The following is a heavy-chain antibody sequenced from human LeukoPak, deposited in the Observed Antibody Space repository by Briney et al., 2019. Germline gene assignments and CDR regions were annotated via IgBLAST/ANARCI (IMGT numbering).Heavy chain of an antibody. V-gene: IGHV4-34*01. D-gene: IGHD1-26*01. J-gene: IGHJ4*02. CDR1: GGSFSGYY. CDR3: ARGLSGGSYINKGRYYFDY. Sequence: SETLSLTCAVYGGSFSGYYWSWIRQPPGKGLEWIGEINHSGSTNYNPSLKSRVTISVDTSKNQFSLKLSSVTAADTAVYYCARGLSGGSYINKGRYYFDYWGQGTLVTVSS. CDR2: INHSGST.